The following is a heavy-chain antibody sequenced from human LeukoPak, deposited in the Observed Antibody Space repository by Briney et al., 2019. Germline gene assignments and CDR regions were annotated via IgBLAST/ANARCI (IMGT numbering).Heavy chain of an antibody. V-gene: IGHV3-21*01. CDR1: GFSFSDYD. Sequence: GGSLRLSCSASGFSFSDYDMNWVRQAPGKGLEWVSAISGRSSHIYYGESVKGRFTISRDNAKNSLYLQMDSLGVEDTAVYYCARSRGYSGYDMDYWGQGTLVTVSS. CDR3: ARSRGYSGYDMDY. J-gene: IGHJ4*02. CDR2: ISGRSSHI. D-gene: IGHD5-12*01.